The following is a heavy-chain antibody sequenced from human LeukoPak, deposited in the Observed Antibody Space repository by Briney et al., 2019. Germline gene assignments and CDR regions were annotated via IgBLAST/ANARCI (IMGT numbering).Heavy chain of an antibody. CDR2: ISYDGSNK. CDR3: ARAMGGLDY. D-gene: IGHD3-10*01. J-gene: IGHJ4*02. Sequence: PGRSLRLSCAASGFTFSSYGMHRVRQAPGKGLEWVAVISYDGSNKYYADSVKGRFTISRDNSKNTLYLQMNSLRSEDTAVYYCARAMGGLDYWGQGTLVTVSS. V-gene: IGHV3-30*03. CDR1: GFTFSSYG.